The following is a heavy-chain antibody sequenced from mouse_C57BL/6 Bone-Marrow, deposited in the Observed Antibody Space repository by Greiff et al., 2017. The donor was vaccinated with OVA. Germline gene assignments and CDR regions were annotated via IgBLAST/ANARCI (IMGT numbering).Heavy chain of an antibody. Sequence: EVMLVESGGDLVKPGGSLKLSCAASGFTFSSYGMSWVRQTPDKRLEWVATISSGGSYTYYPDSVKGRFTISRDNAKKTLYLQMSSLKSEDTAMYYCASPGYFDVWGTGTTVTVSS. CDR3: ASPGYFDV. J-gene: IGHJ1*03. V-gene: IGHV5-6*01. CDR1: GFTFSSYG. CDR2: ISSGGSYT.